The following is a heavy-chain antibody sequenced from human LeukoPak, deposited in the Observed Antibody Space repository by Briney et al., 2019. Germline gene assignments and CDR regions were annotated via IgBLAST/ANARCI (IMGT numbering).Heavy chain of an antibody. J-gene: IGHJ4*02. CDR1: GFTFSSYA. CDR3: AKDICGDYGGVDY. CDR2: ISNSGGST. D-gene: IGHD4-17*01. V-gene: IGHV3-23*01. Sequence: GGSLRLSCAASGFTFSSYAMSWVRQAPGKGLYWVSVISNSGGSTYYADSVKGRFTISRDNSKSTLYLQMNSLKAEDTAVYYCAKDICGDYGGVDYWGQGALVTVSS.